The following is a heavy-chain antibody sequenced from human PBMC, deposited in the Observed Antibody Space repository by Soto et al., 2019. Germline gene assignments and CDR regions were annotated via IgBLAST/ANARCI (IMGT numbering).Heavy chain of an antibody. V-gene: IGHV3-53*01. CDR2: IYSGGNP. J-gene: IGHJ4*02. CDR3: ARGPNSDC. CDR1: GFSVGGNY. D-gene: IGHD2-21*01. Sequence: EERLVQSGGGLVQPGGSLRLSCAASGFSVGGNYMSWVRQAPGKGLELVSLIYSGGNPFYADSMKGRFTLSRDNSNNMLYLQVDSLRAEDTAVYYCARGPNSDCWCQGTLVIVSS.